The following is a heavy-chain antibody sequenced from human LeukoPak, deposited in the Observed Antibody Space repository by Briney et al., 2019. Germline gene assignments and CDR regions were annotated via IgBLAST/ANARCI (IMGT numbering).Heavy chain of an antibody. D-gene: IGHD5-18*01. J-gene: IGHJ1*01. V-gene: IGHV3-48*04. CDR3: AKNGYVDTAMVTSGMYFQH. CDR2: ISSSGSTI. CDR1: GFTFSSYG. Sequence: GGSLRLSCAASGFTFSSYGMHWVRQAPGKGLEWVSYISSSGSTIYYADSVKGRFTISRDNAKNSLYLQMNSLRAEDTAVYYCAKNGYVDTAMVTSGMYFQHWGQGTLVTVSS.